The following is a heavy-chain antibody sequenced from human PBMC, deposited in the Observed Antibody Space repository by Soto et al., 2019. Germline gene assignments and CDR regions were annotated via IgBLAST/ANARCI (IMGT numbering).Heavy chain of an antibody. J-gene: IGHJ3*02. D-gene: IGHD2-15*01. Sequence: EVQLVESGGGLVKPGGSLRLSCAASGFTFSNAWMSWVRQAPGKGLEWVGRIKSKTDGGTTDYAAPVKGRFTISRDDSKNTLYLQMNSQKTEDTAVYYCTTGEHCSGGSCYAPDAFDIWGQGTMVTVSS. CDR3: TTGEHCSGGSCYAPDAFDI. CDR2: IKSKTDGGTT. V-gene: IGHV3-15*01. CDR1: GFTFSNAW.